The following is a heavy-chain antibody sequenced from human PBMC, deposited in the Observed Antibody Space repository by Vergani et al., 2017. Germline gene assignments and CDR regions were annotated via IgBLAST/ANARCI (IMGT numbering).Heavy chain of an antibody. CDR2: IIPVLGKT. V-gene: IGHV1-69*09. J-gene: IGHJ6*02. D-gene: IGHD2-21*02. CDR3: ARCPRGYGCDPEYYYYVMDV. Sequence: QVQLVQSGAEVKKPGSSVKVSCTASGATFRSNTISWVRQVPGQGLEWMGRIIPVLGKTKYAQDFQGRLTITADTSTSTAYMELTSLRSQDTAVYYCARCPRGYGCDPEYYYYVMDVCGQQTTVAVSS. CDR1: GATFRSNT.